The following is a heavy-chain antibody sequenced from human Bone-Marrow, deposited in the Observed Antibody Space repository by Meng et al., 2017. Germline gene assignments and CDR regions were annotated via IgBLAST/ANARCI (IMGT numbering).Heavy chain of an antibody. CDR3: ARSVDTAMATPQLGGMDV. CDR2: IIPIFGTA. CDR1: GGTFSSYA. J-gene: IGHJ6*02. D-gene: IGHD5-18*01. Sequence: SVKVSCKASGGTFSSYAISGVRQAPGQGLEWMGGIIPIFGTANYAQKFQGRVTITTDESTSTAYMELSSLRSEDTAVYSCARSVDTAMATPQLGGMDVWGQGTTVTVSS. V-gene: IGHV1-69*05.